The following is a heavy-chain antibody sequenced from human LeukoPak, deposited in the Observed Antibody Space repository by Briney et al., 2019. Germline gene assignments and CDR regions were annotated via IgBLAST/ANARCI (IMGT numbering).Heavy chain of an antibody. D-gene: IGHD2/OR15-2a*01. CDR3: ARQSQYCDSNSRLDYYFYYAMDV. V-gene: IGHV5-51*01. CDR1: GYSFTSYW. Sequence: GESLKISCKGSGYSFTSYWISWVRQMPGKGLEWMGIIYPGDSDTRYNPSFQGQVTISADKSISNAYLQWSSLQASDTAMYYCARQSQYCDSNSRLDYYFYYAMDVWGLGTTVTVSS. J-gene: IGHJ6*02. CDR2: IYPGDSDT.